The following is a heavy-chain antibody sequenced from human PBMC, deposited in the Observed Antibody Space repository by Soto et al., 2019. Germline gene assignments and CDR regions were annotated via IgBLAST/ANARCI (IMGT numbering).Heavy chain of an antibody. D-gene: IGHD3-16*01. CDR3: ARGGYYDNTCGKLSHYGLDV. Sequence: QVQLVQSAAEVKKPGASVRVSCKASGYTFIRYGIAWVRQAPGQGLEWMGWISPYNDYTIYAQKIKCRFTMTPKKTTRTVYMELRGMKSDDTAVYSFARGGYYDNTCGKLSHYGLDVWGQGTPVTVSS. V-gene: IGHV1-18*01. CDR1: GYTFIRYG. CDR2: ISPYNDYT. J-gene: IGHJ6*02.